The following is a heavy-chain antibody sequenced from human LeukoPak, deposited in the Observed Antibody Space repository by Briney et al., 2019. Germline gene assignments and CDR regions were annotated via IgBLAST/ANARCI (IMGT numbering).Heavy chain of an antibody. CDR3: ARRAEYYGSGSYPEAFGN. CDR1: GFTFSSYA. J-gene: IGHJ3*02. Sequence: GGSLRLSCAASGFTFSSYAMHWVRQAPGKGLEWVAVISYDGSNKYYADSVKGRFTISRDNSKNTLYLQMNSLRAEDMAVYYCARRAEYYGSGSYPEAFGNLGQGTMGTGSS. D-gene: IGHD3-10*01. CDR2: ISYDGSNK. V-gene: IGHV3-30-3*01.